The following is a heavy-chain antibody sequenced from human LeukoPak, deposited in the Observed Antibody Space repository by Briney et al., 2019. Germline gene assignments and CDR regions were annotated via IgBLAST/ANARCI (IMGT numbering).Heavy chain of an antibody. CDR2: THTNGNT. D-gene: IGHD1-7*01. CDR1: GDSIHSHF. Sequence: SETLSLTCTVSGDSIHSHFYDWLRQPAGKGLEWIGRTHTNGNTLYNPSLKSRVTMSVDTSKRQFSLRLTSVTAADTAFYYCVSGNYTDGGRNWFDPWGQGILVTVSS. V-gene: IGHV4-4*07. CDR3: VSGNYTDGGRNWFDP. J-gene: IGHJ5*02.